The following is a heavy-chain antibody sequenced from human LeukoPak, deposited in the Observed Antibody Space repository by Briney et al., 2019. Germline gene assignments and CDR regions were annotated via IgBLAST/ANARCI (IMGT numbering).Heavy chain of an antibody. J-gene: IGHJ4*02. V-gene: IGHV3-53*01. CDR1: GFTVSSNY. D-gene: IGHD6-19*01. CDR3: ARLAPVAAHFDY. Sequence: GGSLRLSCAASGFTVSSNYMSWVRQAPGKGLEWVSVIYSGGSTYYADSVKGRFTISRDNSKNTLYLQMNSLRAEDTAVYYCARLAPVAAHFDYWGQGTLVTVSS. CDR2: IYSGGST.